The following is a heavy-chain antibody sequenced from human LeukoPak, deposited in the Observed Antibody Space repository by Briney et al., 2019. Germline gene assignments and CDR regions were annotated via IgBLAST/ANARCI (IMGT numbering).Heavy chain of an antibody. CDR3: ARVSLWYDSSGYSLEDA. Sequence: GASVKVSCKASGYTFTSYDISWVRQATGQGLEWMGWMNPNSGNTGYAQKFQGRVTMTRNTSISTAYMELSSLRSEDTAVYYCARVSLWYDSSGYSLEDAWGQGTTVTVSS. V-gene: IGHV1-8*01. CDR2: MNPNSGNT. D-gene: IGHD3-22*01. CDR1: GYTFTSYD. J-gene: IGHJ6*02.